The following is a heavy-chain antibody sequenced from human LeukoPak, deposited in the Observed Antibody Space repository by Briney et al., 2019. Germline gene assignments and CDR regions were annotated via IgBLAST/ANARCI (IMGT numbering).Heavy chain of an antibody. CDR1: GGSISSSSYY. D-gene: IGHD3-16*01. Sequence: PSETLSLTCTVSGGSISSSSYYWGWIRQPPGKGLEWIVSMYYSGSTYYNPSLKSRVTISVDTSKNQFSLKLSSVTAADTAVYYCARQPRDYGRFDYWGQGTLVTVSS. V-gene: IGHV4-39*01. CDR3: ARQPRDYGRFDY. J-gene: IGHJ4*02. CDR2: MYYSGST.